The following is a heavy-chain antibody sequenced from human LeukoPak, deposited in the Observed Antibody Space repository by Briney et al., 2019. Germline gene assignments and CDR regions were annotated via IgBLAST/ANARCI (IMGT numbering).Heavy chain of an antibody. J-gene: IGHJ5*01. D-gene: IGHD3-10*01. V-gene: IGHV3-74*01. CDR3: AKAATHLYGSVTYDWFES. CDR2: IESNGLT. CDR1: GFTFSSYW. Sequence: GGSLRLSCEASGFTFSSYWMHWVRQIPGKGLMWVSRIESNGLTLYADSVRDRFTISRDNGKNTIYLQMNSLRVDDTAIYYCAKAATHLYGSVTYDWFESWGQGTLVTVSS.